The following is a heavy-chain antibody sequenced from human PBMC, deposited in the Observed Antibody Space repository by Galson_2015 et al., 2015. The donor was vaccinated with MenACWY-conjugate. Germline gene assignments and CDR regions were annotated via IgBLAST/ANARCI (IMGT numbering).Heavy chain of an antibody. CDR2: ISPGDSNT. Sequence: QSGAEVKKPGESLKISCKGSGYSFSSYWIGWVRQMPGKGLEWMGLISPGDSNTRYSPSFQGQVTLSADKSITTAYLQWTSLKASDAAMYYCARHPPGGRGMDVWGQGTTVTVSS. D-gene: IGHD1-26*01. V-gene: IGHV5-51*01. J-gene: IGHJ6*02. CDR3: ARHPPGGRGMDV. CDR1: GYSFSSYW.